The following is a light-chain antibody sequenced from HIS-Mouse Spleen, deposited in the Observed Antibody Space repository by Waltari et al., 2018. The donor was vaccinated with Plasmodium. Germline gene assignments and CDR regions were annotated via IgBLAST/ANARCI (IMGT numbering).Light chain of an antibody. J-gene: IGLJ2*01. V-gene: IGLV3-1*01. CDR2: QDS. Sequence: SYELTQPPSVSVSPGQTASITCSGDKLGDKYACWYQQKPAQPPVLVIYQDSKRPSGIPERFSGSNSGNTATLTISGTQAMDEADYYCQAWDSSTVVFGGGTKLTVL. CDR3: QAWDSSTVV. CDR1: KLGDKY.